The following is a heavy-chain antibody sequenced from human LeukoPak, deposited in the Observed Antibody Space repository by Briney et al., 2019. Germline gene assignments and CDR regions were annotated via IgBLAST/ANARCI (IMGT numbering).Heavy chain of an antibody. Sequence: ASVKVSCKASGYTFTGYYMHWVRQAPGQGLEWMGWINPNSGGTNYAQKFQGWVTMTRDTSISTAYMELSRLRSDDTAVYYCARGHGIVNHVYIVVEYYFDYWGQGTLVTVSS. CDR2: INPNSGGT. CDR1: GYTFTGYY. D-gene: IGHD2-2*01. V-gene: IGHV1-2*04. CDR3: ARGHGIVNHVYIVVEYYFDY. J-gene: IGHJ4*02.